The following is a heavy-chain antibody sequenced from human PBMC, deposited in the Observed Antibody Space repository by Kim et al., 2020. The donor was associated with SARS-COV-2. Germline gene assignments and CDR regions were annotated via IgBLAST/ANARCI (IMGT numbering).Heavy chain of an antibody. Sequence: SETLSLTCTVSGGSISSYYWSWIRQPPGKGLEWIGYIYYSGSTNYNPSLKSRVTIVDTSKNQFSLKLSSVTAADTAVYYCAREEWDGSGSFYNGPFFYWG. CDR2: IYYSGST. CDR3: AREEWDGSGSFYNGPFFY. CDR1: GGSISSYY. V-gene: IGHV4-59*01. J-gene: IGHJ4*01. D-gene: IGHD3-10*01.